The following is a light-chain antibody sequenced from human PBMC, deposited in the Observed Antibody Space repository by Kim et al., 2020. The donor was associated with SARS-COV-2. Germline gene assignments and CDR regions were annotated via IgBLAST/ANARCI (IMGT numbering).Light chain of an antibody. J-gene: IGLJ3*02. V-gene: IGLV1-47*01. Sequence: PRQRISICCSASTSIVGSNFVPWYQQLPGSAPKLLIYSDHERPSGVPDRFSGSKSGTSASLAISGLQAEDEAVYYCAAWDDSLRGVFGGGTKLTVL. CDR1: TSIVGSNF. CDR2: SDH. CDR3: AAWDDSLRGV.